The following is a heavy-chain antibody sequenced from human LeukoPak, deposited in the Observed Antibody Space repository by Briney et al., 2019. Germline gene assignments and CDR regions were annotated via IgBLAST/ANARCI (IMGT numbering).Heavy chain of an antibody. CDR2: IYYSGST. CDR1: GDSISSSSYY. D-gene: IGHD1-26*01. V-gene: IGHV4-39*01. CDR3: ATSFVSVGAFDI. J-gene: IGHJ3*02. Sequence: PSETLSLTCTVSGDSISSSSYYWGWIRQPPGKGLEWIRSIYYSGSTYYNPSLKSRVTISVDTSKNQFSLKLSSVTAADTAVYYCATSFVSVGAFDIWGQGTMVTVSS.